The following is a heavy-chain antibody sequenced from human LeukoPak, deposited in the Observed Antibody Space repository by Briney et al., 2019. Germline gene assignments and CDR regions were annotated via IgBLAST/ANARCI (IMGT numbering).Heavy chain of an antibody. D-gene: IGHD6-19*01. CDR2: IWYVGSNK. CDR1: GFIYSNHH. J-gene: IGHJ4*02. Sequence: GGSVSLPCAASGFIYSNHHMQGVRHAPGGGREGVAFIWYVGSNKYNGYSARGRFTASRDNSKTTVYLQMISLRAEDTAVYYCARDGGSGWYPLDYWGQGILVTVSS. V-gene: IGHV3-33*01. CDR3: ARDGGSGWYPLDY.